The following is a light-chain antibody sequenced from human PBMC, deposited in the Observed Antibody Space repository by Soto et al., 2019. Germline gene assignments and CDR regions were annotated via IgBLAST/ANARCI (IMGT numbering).Light chain of an antibody. CDR2: GAS. CDR1: QSVSGTY. Sequence: VVLTQSPGTLPLSPGDTATLSCRASQSVSGTYLAWYQQKPSQAPRLLIYGASSRATGIPNRFSGSGSGTDFTLTINRLEPEDFAVYYCHLYGNSLYTFGQGTKVDIK. J-gene: IGKJ2*01. CDR3: HLYGNSLYT. V-gene: IGKV3-20*01.